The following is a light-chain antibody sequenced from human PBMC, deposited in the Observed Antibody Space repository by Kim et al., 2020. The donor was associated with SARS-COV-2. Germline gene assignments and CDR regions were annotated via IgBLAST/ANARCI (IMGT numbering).Light chain of an antibody. CDR1: SSTTGSNT. J-gene: IGLJ3*02. V-gene: IGLV1-44*01. CDR3: AAWDDSLNGWV. CDR2: SNN. Sequence: GQRVTISCSGSSSTTGSNTVNWDQQLPGTAPKLLIYSNNQRPSGVPDRFSGSKSGTSASLAISGLQSEDEADYYCAAWDDSLNGWVFGGGTKLTVL.